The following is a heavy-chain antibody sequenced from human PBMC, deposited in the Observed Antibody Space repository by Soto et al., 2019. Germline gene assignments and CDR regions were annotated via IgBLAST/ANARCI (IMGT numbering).Heavy chain of an antibody. V-gene: IGHV3-73*01. D-gene: IGHD6-13*01. CDR1: GFTFSGSA. Sequence: GGSLRLSCAASGFTFSGSAMHWVRQASGKGLEWVGRIRSKANSYATAYAASVKGRFTISRDDSKNTAYLQMNSLKTEDTAVYYCTSQSGGSSWYRYYYYMDVWGKGTTVTVSS. J-gene: IGHJ6*03. CDR2: IRSKANSYAT. CDR3: TSQSGGSSWYRYYYYMDV.